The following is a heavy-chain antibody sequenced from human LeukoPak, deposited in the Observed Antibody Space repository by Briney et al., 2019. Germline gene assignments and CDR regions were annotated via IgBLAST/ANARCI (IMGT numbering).Heavy chain of an antibody. CDR1: GFTFSSYT. CDR2: ISSSSSTI. D-gene: IGHD3-22*01. CDR3: ASQPDYYDSSGYPWAFDI. J-gene: IGHJ3*02. V-gene: IGHV3-48*01. Sequence: GGSLRLSCAASGFTFSSYTMNWVRQAPGKELEWVSYISSSSSTISYADSVKGRFTISRDNAKNSLYLQMNSLRAEDTAVYYCASQPDYYDSSGYPWAFDIWGQGTMVTVSS.